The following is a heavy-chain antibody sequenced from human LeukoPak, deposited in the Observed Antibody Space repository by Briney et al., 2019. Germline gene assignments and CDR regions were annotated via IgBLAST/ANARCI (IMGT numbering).Heavy chain of an antibody. Sequence: GGSLRLSCAASGFTFSSYSMNWVRQAPGKGLEWVSYISSSSSTIYYADSVKGRFTISRDNAKNSLYLQMNSLRAEDTAVYYCARGRWLRTSYYYYYMDVWGKGTTVTVSS. J-gene: IGHJ6*03. D-gene: IGHD5-24*01. CDR3: ARGRWLRTSYYYYYMDV. CDR1: GFTFSSYS. V-gene: IGHV3-48*04. CDR2: ISSSSSTI.